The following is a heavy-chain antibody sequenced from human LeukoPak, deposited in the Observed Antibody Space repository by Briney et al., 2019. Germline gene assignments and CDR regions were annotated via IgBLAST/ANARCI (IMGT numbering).Heavy chain of an antibody. J-gene: IGHJ4*02. Sequence: ASVKVSCKASGGTFSSYAISWVRQAPGQGLEWMGGIIPNSGGTNYAQKFQGRVTMTRDTSISTAYMELSRLRSDDTAVYYCARAIGKRNWNDLGYWGQGTLVTVSS. CDR1: GGTFSSYA. V-gene: IGHV1-2*02. D-gene: IGHD1-1*01. CDR2: IIPNSGGT. CDR3: ARAIGKRNWNDLGY.